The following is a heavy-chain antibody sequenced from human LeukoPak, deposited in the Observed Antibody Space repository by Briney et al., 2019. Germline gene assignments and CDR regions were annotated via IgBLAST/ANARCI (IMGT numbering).Heavy chain of an antibody. CDR2: INHSGST. Sequence: SETLSLTCAVYGGSFSGYYWSWIRHPPGKGLEWIGEINHSGSTNYNPSLKSRVTISVDTSKNQFSLKLSSVTAADTAVYYCARGGGYCSSTSCHWYFDLWGRGTLVTVSS. D-gene: IGHD2-2*01. CDR3: ARGGGYCSSTSCHWYFDL. V-gene: IGHV4-34*01. CDR1: GGSFSGYY. J-gene: IGHJ2*01.